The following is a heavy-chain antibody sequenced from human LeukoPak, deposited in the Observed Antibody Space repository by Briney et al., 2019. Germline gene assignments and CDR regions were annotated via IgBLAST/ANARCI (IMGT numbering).Heavy chain of an antibody. J-gene: IGHJ5*02. CDR1: GGSISSYY. D-gene: IGHD2-21*01. V-gene: IGHV4-4*07. Sequence: SETLSLTCTVSGGSISSYYWSWIRQPAGEGLEWIGRIYSSGSTNYNPSLKSRVTMSADTSKNQFSLKLSPVTPADTAVYYCARDGDWDWFDPWGQGTLVTVSS. CDR3: ARDGDWDWFDP. CDR2: IYSSGST.